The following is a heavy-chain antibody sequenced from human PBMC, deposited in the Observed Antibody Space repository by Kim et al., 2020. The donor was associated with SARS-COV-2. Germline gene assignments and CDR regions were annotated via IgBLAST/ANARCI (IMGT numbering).Heavy chain of an antibody. CDR1: GFTFSSYS. CDR2: ITSSSSYI. J-gene: IGHJ6*02. V-gene: IGHV3-21*01. Sequence: GGSLRLSCAASGFTFSSYSMNRVRQAPGKGLEWVSSITSSSSYIYYADSVKGRFTISRDNAKNSLYLQMNSLRAEDTAVYYCARYIRRLLWFGDRGDYYGMDFWGQGTTVTVSS. CDR3: ARYIRRLLWFGDRGDYYGMDF. D-gene: IGHD3-10*01.